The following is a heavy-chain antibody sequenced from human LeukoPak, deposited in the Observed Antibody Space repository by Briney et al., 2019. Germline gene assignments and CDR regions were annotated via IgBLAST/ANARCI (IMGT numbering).Heavy chain of an antibody. CDR1: GGSFSGYY. V-gene: IGHV4-34*01. CDR3: ARETRDAFDI. CDR2: INHSGST. Sequence: PSETLSLTCAVYGGSFSGYYWSWIRQPPGKGLEWIGEINHSGSTNHNPSLKSRVTISVDTSKNQFSLKLSSVTAADTAVYYCARETRDAFDIWGQGTMVTVSS. D-gene: IGHD1-7*01. J-gene: IGHJ3*02.